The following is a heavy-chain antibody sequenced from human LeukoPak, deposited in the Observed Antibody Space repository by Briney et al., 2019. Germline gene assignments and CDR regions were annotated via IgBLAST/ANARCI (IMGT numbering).Heavy chain of an antibody. CDR3: ARGYYPLAVAGAYRNYLDY. J-gene: IGHJ4*02. Sequence: GASVKVSCKASGYTFTGYYMHWLRQAPGQGLEWMGRINPNSGDTNYAQKFQGRVTMTRDTSINTAYMELSRLTSDNTAVYYCARGYYPLAVAGAYRNYLDYWGQGSLVTVSS. CDR2: INPNSGDT. V-gene: IGHV1-2*06. CDR1: GYTFTGYY. D-gene: IGHD6-19*01.